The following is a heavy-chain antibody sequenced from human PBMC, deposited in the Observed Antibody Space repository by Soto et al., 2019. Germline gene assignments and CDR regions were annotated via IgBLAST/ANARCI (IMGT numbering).Heavy chain of an antibody. J-gene: IGHJ4*02. Sequence: VGSLRLSCAASGFTFSSYGMHWVRQAPGKGLEWVAVIWYGGSNKYYADSVKGRFTISRDNSKNTLYLQMNSLRAEDTAVYYCARDLLLWFGELSYWGQGTLVTVSS. D-gene: IGHD3-10*01. CDR3: ARDLLLWFGELSY. CDR1: GFTFSSYG. CDR2: IWYGGSNK. V-gene: IGHV3-33*01.